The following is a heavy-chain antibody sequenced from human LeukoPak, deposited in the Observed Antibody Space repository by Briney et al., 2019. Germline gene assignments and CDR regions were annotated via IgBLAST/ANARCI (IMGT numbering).Heavy chain of an antibody. CDR2: TNSDGSNT. Sequence: PGGSLRLSCTASGLTFSNHWKHWVRHAPGKGLVWVSGTNSDGSNTNYADSVKGRFTIATDDAKNTLYLQMNSLRAEDTAVYYCVAASTHLDYWGQGTPVTVSS. J-gene: IGHJ4*02. CDR3: VAASTHLDY. CDR1: GLTFSNHW. D-gene: IGHD6-13*01. V-gene: IGHV3-74*01.